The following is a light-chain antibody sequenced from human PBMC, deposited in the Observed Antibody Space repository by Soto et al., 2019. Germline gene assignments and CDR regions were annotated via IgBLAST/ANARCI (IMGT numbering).Light chain of an antibody. V-gene: IGKV3-20*01. CDR2: GAS. Sequence: EIVLTQSPGTLSLSPGERATLSCRASQSVSSSYLAWYQQKPGQAPRLLIYGASSRSTGIPDRFRGSGSGTDVTLTISRLEPEDFAVYYCQQYGSSRWTFGQGNKVEIK. CDR1: QSVSSSY. J-gene: IGKJ1*01. CDR3: QQYGSSRWT.